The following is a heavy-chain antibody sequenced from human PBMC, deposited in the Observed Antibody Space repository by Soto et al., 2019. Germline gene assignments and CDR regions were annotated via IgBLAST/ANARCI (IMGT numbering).Heavy chain of an antibody. J-gene: IGHJ4*02. Sequence: PLGVLGLSCAASEFTFSNYAMIWVRQAPGKGLEWVSSISDNGGTTYYADSVKGRFTISRDNSKNTLYLQMKRLRAEDTAVYYCANGAKPLIVYFGYWGQGTKVSVAS. V-gene: IGHV3-23*01. D-gene: IGHD3-22*01. CDR2: ISDNGGTT. CDR3: ANGAKPLIVYFGY. CDR1: EFTFSNYA.